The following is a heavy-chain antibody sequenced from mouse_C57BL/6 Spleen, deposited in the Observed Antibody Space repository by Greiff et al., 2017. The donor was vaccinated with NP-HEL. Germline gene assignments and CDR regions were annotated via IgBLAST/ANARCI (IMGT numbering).Heavy chain of an antibody. CDR1: GFTFSSYT. CDR3: ARGNPIDY. Sequence: EVKVVESGGGLVKPGGSLKLSCAASGFTFSSYTMSWVRQTPEKRLEWVATISGGGGNTYYPDSVKGQFTISRDNAKNTLYLQMSSLRSEDTALYYCARGNPIDYWGQGTTLTVSS. V-gene: IGHV5-9*01. CDR2: ISGGGGNT. J-gene: IGHJ2*01.